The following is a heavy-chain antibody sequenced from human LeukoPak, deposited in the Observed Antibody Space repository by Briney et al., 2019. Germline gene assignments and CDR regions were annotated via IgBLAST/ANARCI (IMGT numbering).Heavy chain of an antibody. J-gene: IGHJ6*03. CDR1: GFSFADAI. CDR2: INWNSGTM. V-gene: IGHV3-9*01. CDR3: AKDPYMDV. Sequence: PGRSLRLSCAASGFSFADAIMHWVRQVPGKGLEWVSGINWNSGTMGYADSVKGRFTVSRDNAKNSLYLQMNSLKTEDTALYYCAKDPYMDVWGKGTTVTVSS.